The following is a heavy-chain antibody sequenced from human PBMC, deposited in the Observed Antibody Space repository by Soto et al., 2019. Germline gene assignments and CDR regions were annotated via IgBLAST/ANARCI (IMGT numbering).Heavy chain of an antibody. Sequence: GPLVESGGDFVQPGESLSLSCVASQFPFYVYSMHWVRQAPGKGLEWVSYIRHTTSATFYADAVKGWFTISRDNRKNSLFLQMNSLRDDDTGVYFCARDRGSSGMFELDVWGPGTLVTVSS. V-gene: IGHV3-48*02. D-gene: IGHD6-19*01. CDR1: QFPFYVYS. CDR3: ARDRGSSGMFELDV. CDR2: IRHTTSAT. J-gene: IGHJ3*01.